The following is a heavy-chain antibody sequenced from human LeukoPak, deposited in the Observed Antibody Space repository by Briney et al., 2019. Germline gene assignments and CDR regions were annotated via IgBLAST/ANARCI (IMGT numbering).Heavy chain of an antibody. V-gene: IGHV4-34*01. CDR2: INHSGST. Sequence: PSETLSLTCAVYGGSFSGYYWSWIRQPPGKGLEWIGEINHSGSTNYNPSLKSRVTISVDTSKNQFSLKLSSVTAADTAVYYCARGSVHDSSGYRSNWFDPWGQGTLVTVSS. CDR3: ARGSVHDSSGYRSNWFDP. J-gene: IGHJ5*02. CDR1: GGSFSGYY. D-gene: IGHD3-22*01.